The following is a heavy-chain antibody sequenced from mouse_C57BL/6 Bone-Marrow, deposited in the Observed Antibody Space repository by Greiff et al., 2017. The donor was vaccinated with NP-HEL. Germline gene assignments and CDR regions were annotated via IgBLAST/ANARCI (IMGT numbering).Heavy chain of an antibody. CDR3: AREDYGSSHPLYY. J-gene: IGHJ2*01. CDR2: ISYDGSN. CDR1: GYSITSGYY. Sequence: DVQLQESGPGLVKPSQSLSLTCSVTGYSITSGYYWNWIRPFPGNKLEWMGYISYDGSNHYNPSLTNRLSITSDTPKHQFFLKLNSVTTEDTATSYCAREDYGSSHPLYYWCQGTTLTVSS. V-gene: IGHV3-6*01. D-gene: IGHD1-1*01.